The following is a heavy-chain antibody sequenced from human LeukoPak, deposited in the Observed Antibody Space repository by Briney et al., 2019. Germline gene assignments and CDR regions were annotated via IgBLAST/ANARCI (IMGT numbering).Heavy chain of an antibody. J-gene: IGHJ6*02. CDR2: INAGNGNT. CDR1: GYTFTSYA. CDR3: ARPWYCSSTSCYTANYYYYGMDV. V-gene: IGHV1-3*01. D-gene: IGHD2-2*02. Sequence: GASVKVSCKASGYTFTSYAMHWVRQAPGQRLEWMGWINAGNGNTKYSQKFQGRVTITRDTSASTAYMELSSLRSEDTAVYYCARPWYCSSTSCYTANYYYYGMDVWGQGTTVTVSS.